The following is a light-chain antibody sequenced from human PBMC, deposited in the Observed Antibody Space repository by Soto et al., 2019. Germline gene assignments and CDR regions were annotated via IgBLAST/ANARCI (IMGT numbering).Light chain of an antibody. Sequence: DIQMTQSPSTLSASVGDRVTITCRASQSMNNWLAWYQQKPGKAPKLLIYDVFSLQSGVPSRFSGSRSGTEFNLTIGSLEPDDFATYYCQQYNSYSPSTFGQGIKVEIK. CDR1: QSMNNW. V-gene: IGKV1-5*01. J-gene: IGKJ1*01. CDR2: DVF. CDR3: QQYNSYSPST.